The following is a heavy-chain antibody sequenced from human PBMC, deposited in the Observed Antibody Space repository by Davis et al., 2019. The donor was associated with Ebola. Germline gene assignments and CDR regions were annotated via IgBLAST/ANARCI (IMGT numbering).Heavy chain of an antibody. CDR3: ARYYDFWSGYYFHY. Sequence: AASVKVSCKASGYTFTSYGISWVRQAPGQGLEWMGWISAYNGNTNYAQKLQGRVTMTTDTSASTAYMELSSLRSEDTAVYYCARYYDFWSGYYFHYWGQGTLVTVSS. CDR2: ISAYNGNT. D-gene: IGHD3-3*01. V-gene: IGHV1-18*01. CDR1: GYTFTSYG. J-gene: IGHJ4*02.